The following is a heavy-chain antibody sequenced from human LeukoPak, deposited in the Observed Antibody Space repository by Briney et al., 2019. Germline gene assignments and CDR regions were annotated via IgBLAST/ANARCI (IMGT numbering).Heavy chain of an antibody. CDR2: IYYSGSA. D-gene: IGHD5-12*01. J-gene: IGHJ6*03. CDR3: ARVSSVWIKDYYYYMDV. Sequence: PSETPSLTCTVSGGSISSSTNYWGWIRQPPGKGLEWIGNIYYSGSAYSSLKSRVTMSVDTSRNQFSLKLSSVTAADTAVYYCARVSSVWIKDYYYYMDVWGKGTTVTVSS. CDR1: GGSISSSTNY. V-gene: IGHV4-39*07.